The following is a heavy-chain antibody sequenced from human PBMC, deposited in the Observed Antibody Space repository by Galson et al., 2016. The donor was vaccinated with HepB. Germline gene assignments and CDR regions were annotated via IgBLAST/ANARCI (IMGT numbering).Heavy chain of an antibody. D-gene: IGHD2-2*01. CDR2: ISYSGST. CDR3: ARILLPVALGGGWFDP. J-gene: IGHJ5*02. V-gene: IGHV4-31*03. CDR1: GGSISSGGYY. Sequence: TLSLTCTVSGGSISSGGYYWSWIRQHPGKGLEWIGYISYSGSTYYNPSLKSRVTISVDTSKNQLSLRLSSVTAADTAVYYCARILLPVALGGGWFDPWGQGTLVTVSS.